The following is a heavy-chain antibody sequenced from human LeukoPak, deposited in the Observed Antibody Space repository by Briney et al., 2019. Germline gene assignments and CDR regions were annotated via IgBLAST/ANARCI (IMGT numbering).Heavy chain of an antibody. J-gene: IGHJ5*02. CDR2: IHPSGRA. CDR3: ARDDFYNGRGRNWFDL. CDR1: RVSMSSYF. D-gene: IGHD3-3*01. V-gene: IGHV4-4*07. Sequence: PSETLSLTCTVSRVSMSSYFWTGIRQPAGKGLAWIGRIHPSGRANYNPSLKSRVTMSVDTSNHQYSLTLGSANDADMDIYYSARDDFYNGRGRNWFDLWGQGALVTVSS.